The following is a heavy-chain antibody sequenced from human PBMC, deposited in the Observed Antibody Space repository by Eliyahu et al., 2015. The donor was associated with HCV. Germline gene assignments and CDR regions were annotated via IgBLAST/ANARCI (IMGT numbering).Heavy chain of an antibody. J-gene: IGHJ4*02. Sequence: EVQLVESGGGLVQPGGSLRLSCAASGFTFSNSWMHWVRQAPGKGLVWVSRINSDGSSTSYADSVKGRFTISRDNAKNTLYLQMNSLRVEDTAVYYCARGNKGVVPHWGQGTLVTVSS. CDR2: INSDGSST. CDR1: GFTFSNSW. D-gene: IGHD1/OR15-1a*01. V-gene: IGHV3-74*01. CDR3: ARGNKGVVPH.